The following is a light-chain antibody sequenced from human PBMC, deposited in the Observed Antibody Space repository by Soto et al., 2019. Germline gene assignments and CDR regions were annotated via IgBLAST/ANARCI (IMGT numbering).Light chain of an antibody. CDR1: SSDVGGYNY. J-gene: IGLJ2*01. CDR2: EVT. V-gene: IGLV2-8*01. Sequence: QSALTQPPSASGSPGQSVTISCTGTSSDVGGYNYVSWYQQHPGMAPKLMIYEVTKRPSGVPDRFSGSKSGNTASLTVSGLQAEDGADYYCSSYAGSNILIFCGGTKLTVL. CDR3: SSYAGSNILI.